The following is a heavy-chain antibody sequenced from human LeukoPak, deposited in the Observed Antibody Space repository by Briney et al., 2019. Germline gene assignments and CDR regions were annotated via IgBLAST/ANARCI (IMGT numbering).Heavy chain of an antibody. CDR1: GGSFRGYY. CDR2: INHSGST. D-gene: IGHD4-17*01. Sequence: NTSETLSLTGAVSGGSFRGYYWTWIRQPPGKGLEWIGEINHSGSTNHNPSLKSRVTISIDTSKNQFSLNLSSVTAADTAVYYCVRSKSGTYGWFDPWGQGTLVTVSS. V-gene: IGHV4-34*01. CDR3: VRSKSGTYGWFDP. J-gene: IGHJ5*02.